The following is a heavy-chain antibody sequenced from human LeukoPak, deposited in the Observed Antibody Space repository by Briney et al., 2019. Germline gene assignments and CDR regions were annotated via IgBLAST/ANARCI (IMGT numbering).Heavy chain of an antibody. Sequence: GASVKVSCKASGGTFSSYAISWVRQAPGQGLEWMGGIIPIFGTANYAQKFQGRVTMTRDTSTSTVYMELSSLRSEDTAVYYCARVGRWLQFSYFDYWGQGTLVTVSS. CDR2: IIPIFGTA. CDR1: GGTFSSYA. J-gene: IGHJ4*02. D-gene: IGHD5-24*01. V-gene: IGHV1-69*05. CDR3: ARVGRWLQFSYFDY.